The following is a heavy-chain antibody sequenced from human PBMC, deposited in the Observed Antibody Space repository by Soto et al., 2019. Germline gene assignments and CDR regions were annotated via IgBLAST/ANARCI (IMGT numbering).Heavy chain of an antibody. CDR2: IWYDGSNK. CDR3: ARILGYCSGGSCPDY. Sequence: QVQLVESGGGVVQPGRSLRLSCAASGFTFSSYGMHWVRQAPGKGLEWVAVIWYDGSNKYYADSVKGRFTISRDNSKNTLYLQMNSLRAEDTAVYYCARILGYCSGGSCPDYWGQGTLVTVSS. D-gene: IGHD2-15*01. V-gene: IGHV3-33*01. CDR1: GFTFSSYG. J-gene: IGHJ4*02.